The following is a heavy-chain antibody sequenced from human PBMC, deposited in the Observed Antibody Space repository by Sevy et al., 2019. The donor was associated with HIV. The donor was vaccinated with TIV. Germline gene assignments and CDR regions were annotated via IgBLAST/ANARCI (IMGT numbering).Heavy chain of an antibody. Sequence: GGSLRLSCSASGFIFSSYAMHWVRQAPGKGLEWVAVISNDGSNKYYADSVKGRFTISRENSKNTLYLQVNSLRPEDTAVYYCARGDRTTVVTPSDYYYYGMDVWGQGTTVTVSS. CDR3: ARGDRTTVVTPSDYYYYGMDV. CDR1: GFIFSSYA. V-gene: IGHV3-30-3*01. CDR2: ISNDGSNK. J-gene: IGHJ6*02. D-gene: IGHD3-22*01.